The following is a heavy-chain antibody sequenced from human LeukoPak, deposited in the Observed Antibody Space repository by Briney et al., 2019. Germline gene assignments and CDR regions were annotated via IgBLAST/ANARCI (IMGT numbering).Heavy chain of an antibody. CDR2: IRFDGSDK. D-gene: IGHD6-19*01. V-gene: IGHV3-30*02. Sequence: GGSLRLSCAASGFTFSTYGMHWVRQAPGKGLDWVAFIRFDGSDKYYADSVKGRFTISRDNAKNSLYLQMNSLRAEDTAVYYCARDRDSSGAFDIWGQGTMVTVSS. CDR3: ARDRDSSGAFDI. CDR1: GFTFSTYG. J-gene: IGHJ3*02.